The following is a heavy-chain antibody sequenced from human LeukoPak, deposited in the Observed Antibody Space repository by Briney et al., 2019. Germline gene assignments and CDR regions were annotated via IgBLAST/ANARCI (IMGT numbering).Heavy chain of an antibody. Sequence: GGSLRLSCAASGFTISSNYMSWVRQAPGKGLEWVSYISYTGDSIYYADSVKGRFTISRDNAKNSVYLQMNSLRAEDTALYYCARPRRGYSYGFFDYWGQGTLVSVSS. J-gene: IGHJ4*02. CDR3: ARPRRGYSYGFFDY. D-gene: IGHD5-18*01. CDR2: ISYTGDSI. CDR1: GFTISSNY. V-gene: IGHV3-11*04.